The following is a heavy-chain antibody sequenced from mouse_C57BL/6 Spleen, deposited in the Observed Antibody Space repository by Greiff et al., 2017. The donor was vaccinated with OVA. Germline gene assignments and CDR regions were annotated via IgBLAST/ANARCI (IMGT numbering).Heavy chain of an antibody. CDR1: GYTFTSYW. J-gene: IGHJ4*01. CDR3: ARGWDGKGTYYAMDY. Sequence: QVQLQQPGAELVKPGASVKLSCKASGYTFTSYWMHWVKQRPGQGLEWIGMIHPNSGSTNYNEKFKSKATLTVDKSSSTAYMQLSSLTSEDSAVYYCARGWDGKGTYYAMDYWGQGTSVTVSS. D-gene: IGHD2-1*01. CDR2: IHPNSGST. V-gene: IGHV1-64*01.